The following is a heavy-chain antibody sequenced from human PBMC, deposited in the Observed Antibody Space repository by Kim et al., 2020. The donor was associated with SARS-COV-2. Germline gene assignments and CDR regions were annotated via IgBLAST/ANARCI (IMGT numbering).Heavy chain of an antibody. Sequence: GGSLRLSCAASGFTVSSNYMSWVRQAPGKGLEWVSVIYSGGSTYYADSVKGRFTISRDNSKNTLYLQMNSLRAEDTAVYYCARGVDYDILTGYLLDGMDVWGQGTTVTVSS. J-gene: IGHJ6*02. CDR3: ARGVDYDILTGYLLDGMDV. V-gene: IGHV3-53*01. CDR2: IYSGGST. D-gene: IGHD3-9*01. CDR1: GFTVSSNY.